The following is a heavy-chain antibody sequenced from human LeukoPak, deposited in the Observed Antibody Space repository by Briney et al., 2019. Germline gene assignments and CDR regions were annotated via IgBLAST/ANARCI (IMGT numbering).Heavy chain of an antibody. CDR3: ARDYKIPQQYCSITSCYLFDY. Sequence: AASAKDSCKPPGYTFTSSYMYSGRETPGQGREWRGIIYPSEGSTTYAEDFQGRVTMTRDTSTSTVYMELSSLRSEDTAVYYCARDYKIPQQYCSITSCYLFDYWGQGTLVTVSS. V-gene: IGHV1-46*01. D-gene: IGHD2-2*01. CDR2: IYPSEGST. J-gene: IGHJ4*02. CDR1: GYTFTSSY.